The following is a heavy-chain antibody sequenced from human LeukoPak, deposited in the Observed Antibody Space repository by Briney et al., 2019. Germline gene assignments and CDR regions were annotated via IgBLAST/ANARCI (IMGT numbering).Heavy chain of an antibody. CDR1: VASISIYY. D-gene: IGHD3-16*01. V-gene: IGHV4-59*03. J-gene: IGHJ4*02. Sequence: PSETLSLTCTVSVASISIYYWSCITDPPGQGLEWIGYVHYSGITDYNPSLQSRVTISLDTSKSQFSLKLSSVTAADTAVYYCASQLGGATFHWGQGTLVTVSS. CDR2: VHYSGIT. CDR3: ASQLGGATFH.